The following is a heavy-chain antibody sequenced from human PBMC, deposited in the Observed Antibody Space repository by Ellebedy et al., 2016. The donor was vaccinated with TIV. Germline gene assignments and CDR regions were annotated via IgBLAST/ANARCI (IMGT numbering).Heavy chain of an antibody. Sequence: HTGGSLRLXXVASGFTFGRSRMHWVRQAPGTKQVWAARIKSDGSSTTYADSVKGRFTTSRDNARNTLYLQMNSLRGEDTDVYFCARDRGDYSISGPWGQGTLVTVAS. D-gene: IGHD4-11*01. J-gene: IGHJ5*02. CDR3: ARDRGDYSISGP. CDR2: IKSDGSST. V-gene: IGHV3-74*01. CDR1: GFTFGRSR.